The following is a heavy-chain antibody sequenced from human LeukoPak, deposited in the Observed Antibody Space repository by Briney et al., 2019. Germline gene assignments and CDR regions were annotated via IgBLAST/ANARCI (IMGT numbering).Heavy chain of an antibody. J-gene: IGHJ4*02. CDR1: GFTVSSNY. V-gene: IGHV3-53*01. Sequence: PGGSLRLSCAASGFTVSSNYMSWVRQAPGKGLEWVSVIYSGGSTYYADSVKGRFTISRDNSKNTLSLQMNSLRAEDTAIYYCTKDRNNWNDAEFDYWGQGTLVTVSS. CDR2: IYSGGST. D-gene: IGHD1-1*01. CDR3: TKDRNNWNDAEFDY.